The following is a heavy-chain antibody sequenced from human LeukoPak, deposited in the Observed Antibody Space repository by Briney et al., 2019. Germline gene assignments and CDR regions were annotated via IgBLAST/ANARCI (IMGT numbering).Heavy chain of an antibody. V-gene: IGHV4-34*01. CDR2: INHSGST. CDR3: ARAGMVRGVKRANCFDY. CDR1: GASFSGYY. J-gene: IGHJ4*02. Sequence: SETLSLTCAVYGASFSGYYWSWIRQPPGKGLEWIGEINHSGSTNYNPSLKSRVTISVDTSKNQFSLKLSSVTAADTAVYYCARAGMVRGVKRANCFDYWGQGTLVTVSS. D-gene: IGHD3-10*01.